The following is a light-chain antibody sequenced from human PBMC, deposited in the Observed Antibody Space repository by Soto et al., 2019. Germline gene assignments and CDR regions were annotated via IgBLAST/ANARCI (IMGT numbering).Light chain of an antibody. V-gene: IGKV1-5*01. CDR2: DAS. J-gene: IGKJ1*01. Sequence: DIQMTQSPSTLSASVGDRVTITCRASQTITRWMAWYQQKPGKAPKLLIYDASTLESGVPSRFSGSRSGTEFTLTISSLQPDDFATYYCQQYNTFWTFGQGTKVDIK. CDR1: QTITRW. CDR3: QQYNTFWT.